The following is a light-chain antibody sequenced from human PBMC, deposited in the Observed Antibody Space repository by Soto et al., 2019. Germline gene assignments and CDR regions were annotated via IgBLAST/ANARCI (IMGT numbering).Light chain of an antibody. Sequence: ALTQPASVSGSPGQSITISCTGTSSDVGGYNYVSWYQQHPGKAPKLMIYEVSNRPSGVSNRFSGSKSGNTASLTISGLQAEDEAEYYCSSYTSTSTRVFGTGTKVTVL. J-gene: IGLJ1*01. CDR1: SSDVGGYNY. CDR2: EVS. V-gene: IGLV2-14*01. CDR3: SSYTSTSTRV.